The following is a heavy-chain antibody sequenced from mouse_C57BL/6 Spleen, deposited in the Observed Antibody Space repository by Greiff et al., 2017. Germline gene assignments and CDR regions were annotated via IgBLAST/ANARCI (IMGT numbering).Heavy chain of an antibody. CDR3: ARDGSKGTWFAY. V-gene: IGHV1-76*01. CDR2: IYPGSGNT. CDR1: GYTFTDYY. J-gene: IGHJ3*01. D-gene: IGHD1-1*01. Sequence: QVQLQQSGAELVRPGASVKLSCKASGYTFTDYYINWVKQRPGPGLEWIARIYPGSGNTYYNEKFKGKATLTAEKSSSTAYMQLSSLTSEDSAVYFCARDGSKGTWFAYWGQGTLVTVSA.